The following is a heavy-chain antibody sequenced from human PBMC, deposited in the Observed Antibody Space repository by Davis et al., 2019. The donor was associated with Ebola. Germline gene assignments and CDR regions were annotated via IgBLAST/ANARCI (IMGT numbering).Heavy chain of an antibody. CDR2: IIPIFGTT. CDR1: GGTLNSYA. D-gene: IGHD2-15*01. Sequence: AASVKVSCKTSGGTLNSYAISWVRQAPGQGLEWMGWIIPIFGTTNYAQNFQGRVAITADESTSTVYMELSSLRSEDTAVYWCASSCAPPSSCYYHMDVWGKGTTVTVSS. J-gene: IGHJ6*03. V-gene: IGHV1-69*13. CDR3: ASSCAPPSSCYYHMDV.